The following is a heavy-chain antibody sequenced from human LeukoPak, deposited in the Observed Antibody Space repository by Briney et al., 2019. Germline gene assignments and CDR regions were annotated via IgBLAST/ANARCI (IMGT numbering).Heavy chain of an antibody. CDR2: INPNSGGT. J-gene: IGHJ4*02. Sequence: ASVKVSCKASGGTFSSYAISWVRQAPGQGLEWMGRINPNSGGTNYAQKFQGRVTMTRDTSISTVYMELSRLRSDDTAVYYRARVGYYESSGYYEYWGQGTLVTVSS. CDR3: ARVGYYESSGYYEY. D-gene: IGHD3-22*01. V-gene: IGHV1-2*06. CDR1: GGTFSSYA.